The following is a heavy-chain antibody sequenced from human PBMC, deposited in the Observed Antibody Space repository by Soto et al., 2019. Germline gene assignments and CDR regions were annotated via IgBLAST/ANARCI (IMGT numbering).Heavy chain of an antibody. D-gene: IGHD2-2*02. Sequence: TGGSLRLSCPASGFTFSSYAMHWARQAPGKGLEYVSAISSNGGSTYYADSVKGRFTISRDNSKNTLYLQMSSLRAEDTAVYYCVQLCSSTSCYKGPYYYYGMDVWGQGTTVTVSS. CDR2: ISSNGGST. CDR3: VQLCSSTSCYKGPYYYYGMDV. J-gene: IGHJ6*02. CDR1: GFTFSSYA. V-gene: IGHV3-64D*06.